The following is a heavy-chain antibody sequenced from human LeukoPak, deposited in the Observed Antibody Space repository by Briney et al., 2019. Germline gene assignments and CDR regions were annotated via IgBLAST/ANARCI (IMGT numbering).Heavy chain of an antibody. J-gene: IGHJ3*02. CDR1: GFTFSSYS. CDR3: ARDLDSGGLDVFDI. D-gene: IGHD3-22*01. CDR2: ISGSGGNI. V-gene: IGHV3-48*04. Sequence: GGSLRLXCAASGFTFSSYSMNWVRQAPGKGLEWVSYISGSGGNIHYADSVKGRFTISRDNAENALYLQMNSLRAEDTTVYYCARDLDSGGLDVFDIWGQGTLVTVCS.